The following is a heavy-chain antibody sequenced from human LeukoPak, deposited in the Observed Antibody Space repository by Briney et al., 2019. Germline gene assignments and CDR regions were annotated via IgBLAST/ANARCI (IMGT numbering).Heavy chain of an antibody. J-gene: IGHJ4*02. CDR1: GFTFSNAW. D-gene: IGHD5-18*01. V-gene: IGHV3-15*01. CDR2: IKSKTDGGTT. Sequence: GGSLRLSCAASGFTFSNAWMSWVRQTPGKGLEWVGRIKSKTDGGTTDYAAPVKGRFTISRDDSKTTLYLQMDSLKTEDTAVYYCTTDTAGFNTFDYWGQGTPVTVSS. CDR3: TTDTAGFNTFDY.